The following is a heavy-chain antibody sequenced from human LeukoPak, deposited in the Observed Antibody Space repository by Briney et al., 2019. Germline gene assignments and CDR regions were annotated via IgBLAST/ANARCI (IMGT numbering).Heavy chain of an antibody. CDR3: AGGSSRSRYYYYMDV. J-gene: IGHJ6*03. D-gene: IGHD6-13*01. CDR2: IYTSGST. Sequence: SETLSLTCTVSGGSISSYYWSWIRQPPGKGLEWIGYIYTSGSTNYNPSLKSRVTISVDTSKNQFSLKLSSVTAADTAVYYCAGGSSRSRYYYYMDVWGKGTTVTVSS. CDR1: GGSISSYY. V-gene: IGHV4-4*09.